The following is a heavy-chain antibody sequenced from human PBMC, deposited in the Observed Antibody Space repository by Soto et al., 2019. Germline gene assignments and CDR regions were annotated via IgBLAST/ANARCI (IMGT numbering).Heavy chain of an antibody. CDR1: GGSFSGYY. J-gene: IGHJ4*02. CDR2: INHSGST. CDR3: ARLPSGYYDYIWGSYRYSLRDY. Sequence: PSETLSLTCAVYGGSFSGYYWSWIRQPPGKGLEWIGEINHSGSTNYNPSLKSRVTISVDTSKNQFSLKLSSVTAADTAVYYCARLPSGYYDYIWGSYRYSLRDYWGQGTLVTVSS. V-gene: IGHV4-34*01. D-gene: IGHD3-16*02.